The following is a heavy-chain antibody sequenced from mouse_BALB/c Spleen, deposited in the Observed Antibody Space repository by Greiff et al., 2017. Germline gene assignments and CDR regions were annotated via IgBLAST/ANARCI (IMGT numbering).Heavy chain of an antibody. CDR1: GYSITSDYA. Sequence: EVKLMESGPGLVKPSQSLSLTCTVTGYSITSDYAWNWIRQFPGNKLEWMGYISYSGSTSYNPSLKSRISITRDTSKNQFFLQLNSVTTEDTATYYCARWAYGSGMDYWGQGTSVTVSS. V-gene: IGHV3-2*02. CDR2: ISYSGST. CDR3: ARWAYGSGMDY. D-gene: IGHD1-1*01. J-gene: IGHJ4*01.